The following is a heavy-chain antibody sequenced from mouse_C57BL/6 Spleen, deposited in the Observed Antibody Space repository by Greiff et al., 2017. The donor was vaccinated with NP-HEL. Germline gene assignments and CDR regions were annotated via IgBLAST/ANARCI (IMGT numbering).Heavy chain of an antibody. V-gene: IGHV1-59*01. D-gene: IGHD2-3*01. Sequence: QVQLKQPGAELVRPGTSVKLSCKASGYTFTSYWMHWVKQRPGQGLEWIGVIDPSDSYTNYNQKFKGKATLTVDTSSSTAYMQLSSLTSEDSAVYYCAKGGDGYYPAYWGQGTLVTVSA. CDR2: IDPSDSYT. CDR1: GYTFTSYW. J-gene: IGHJ3*01. CDR3: AKGGDGYYPAY.